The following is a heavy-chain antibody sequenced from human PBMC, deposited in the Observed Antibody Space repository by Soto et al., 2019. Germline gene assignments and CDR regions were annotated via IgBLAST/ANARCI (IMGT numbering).Heavy chain of an antibody. CDR2: IKQDGSEK. CDR1: GFTFSSYW. J-gene: IGHJ6*02. Sequence: GGSLRLSCAASGFTFSSYWMSWVRQAPGKGLEWVANIKQDGSEKYYVDSVKGRFTTSRDDAKNSLYLQMNSLRAEDTAVYYCARGLTVVRGVIIRTYYYYYGMDVWGQGTTVTVSS. V-gene: IGHV3-7*03. CDR3: ARGLTVVRGVIIRTYYYYYGMDV. D-gene: IGHD3-10*01.